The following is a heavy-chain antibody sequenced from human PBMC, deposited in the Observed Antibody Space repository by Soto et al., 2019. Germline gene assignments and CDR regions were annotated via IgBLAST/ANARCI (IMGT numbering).Heavy chain of an antibody. J-gene: IGHJ4*02. CDR3: ARADGDYDYFDY. CDR1: GGSFSGYY. CDR2: INHSGST. V-gene: IGHV4-34*01. D-gene: IGHD4-17*01. Sequence: NPSETLSLTCAVYGGSFSGYYWSWIRQPPGKGLEWIGEINHSGSTNYNPSLKSRVTISVDTSKNQFSLKLSSVTAADTAVYYCARADGDYDYFDYWGQGTLVTVSS.